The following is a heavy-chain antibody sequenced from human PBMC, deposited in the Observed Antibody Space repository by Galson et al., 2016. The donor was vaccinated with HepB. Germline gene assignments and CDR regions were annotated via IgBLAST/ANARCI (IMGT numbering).Heavy chain of an antibody. CDR2: ISTYNDNT. V-gene: IGHV1-18*01. CDR3: ARGLGKFDY. Sequence: SCKASGHTFTTYGVSWVRQAPGQGLEWMGWISTYNDNTNYAQKFQGRVTMTTDTSTNTAYLELRSLRSDVTAVYYCARGLGKFDYWGQGTLVTVSS. CDR1: GHTFTTYG. D-gene: IGHD7-27*01. J-gene: IGHJ4*02.